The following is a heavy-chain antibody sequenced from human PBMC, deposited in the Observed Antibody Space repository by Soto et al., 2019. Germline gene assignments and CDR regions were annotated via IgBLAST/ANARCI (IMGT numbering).Heavy chain of an antibody. J-gene: IGHJ1*01. V-gene: IGHV3-21*01. D-gene: IGHD1-20*01. Sequence: GGSLRLPCAVSGFPLEKYGMNWARQAPGKGREWVPSTSFSGDYIYYAESLKDRFTISRDNARNSLYLQMNRLGVDDTALYFCAPATYNWNHEYWGQGTQVTVSS. CDR3: APATYNWNHEY. CDR1: GFPLEKYG. CDR2: TSFSGDYI.